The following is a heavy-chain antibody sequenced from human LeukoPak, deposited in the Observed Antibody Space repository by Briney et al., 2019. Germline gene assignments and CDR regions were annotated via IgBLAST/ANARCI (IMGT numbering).Heavy chain of an antibody. Sequence: GGSLRLSCAASGLTFSSYSMNSVRQAPGKGLEWVSSISSSSSYIYYADSVEGRFTISRDNAKNSLYLQMNSLRAEDRAVYYCAREGDSSGYSYWGQGTLVTVSS. D-gene: IGHD3-22*01. CDR2: ISSSSSYI. V-gene: IGHV3-21*01. CDR1: GLTFSSYS. CDR3: AREGDSSGYSY. J-gene: IGHJ4*02.